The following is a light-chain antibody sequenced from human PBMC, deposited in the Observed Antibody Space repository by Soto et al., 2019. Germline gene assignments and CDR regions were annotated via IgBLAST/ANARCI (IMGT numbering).Light chain of an antibody. Sequence: QSVLTQPPSVSGAPGQRVTISCTGSSSNIGAGYAVHWYQQLPGTAPKLLIYGNSNRPSGVPDRFSGSKSGTSASLAITGLQAEDEADYYCQSYDSSQSKVFGTGTKVTVL. CDR1: SSNIGAGYA. J-gene: IGLJ1*01. CDR2: GNS. CDR3: QSYDSSQSKV. V-gene: IGLV1-40*01.